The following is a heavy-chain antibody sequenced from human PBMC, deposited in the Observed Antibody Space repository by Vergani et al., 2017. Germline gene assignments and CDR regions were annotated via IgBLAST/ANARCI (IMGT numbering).Heavy chain of an antibody. V-gene: IGHV3-21*01. CDR3: ARPQAGRQYGSGGYSD. CDR1: GFIFQNYT. J-gene: IGHJ4*02. Sequence: EVQLLESGGGLAQPGGSLRLSCATYGFIFQNYTMHWVRQAPGKGLEWVSSISSSTSYIYYADSVKGRFTISRDNAKNSLYLQMNSLRAEDTAMYYCARPQAGRQYGSGGYSDWGQGTLVTVSS. CDR2: ISSSTSYI. D-gene: IGHD3-10*01.